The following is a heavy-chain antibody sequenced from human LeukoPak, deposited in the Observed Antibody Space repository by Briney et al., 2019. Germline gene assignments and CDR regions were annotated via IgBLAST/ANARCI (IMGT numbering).Heavy chain of an antibody. CDR2: IYPGDSDT. D-gene: IGHD7-27*01. V-gene: IGHV5-51*01. J-gene: IGHJ5*02. CDR1: GYSFTSYW. CDR3: ARHLTAGYLPNNWFDP. Sequence: GESLKISCKGSGYSFTSYWIGWVRQMPGKGLEWMGIIYPGDSDTRYSPSFQGQVTFSADKSISTAYLQWSSLKASDTGMYYCARHLTAGYLPNNWFDPWGQGTQVTVSS.